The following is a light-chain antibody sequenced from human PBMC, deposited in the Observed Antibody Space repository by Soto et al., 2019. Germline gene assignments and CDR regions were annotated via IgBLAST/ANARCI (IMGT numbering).Light chain of an antibody. CDR1: QTVSSY. CDR3: QQLNNFVT. CDR2: DAS. V-gene: IGKV1-9*01. J-gene: IGKJ3*01. Sequence: DIQLTQSPSFLSASVGDRVTITCRASQTVSSYLVWYQQKPGKAHKVLITDASTLQSGVPSRFSGSGFGTEFTLTIRGRQPEDVATYYCQQLNNFVTFGPGTKVNI.